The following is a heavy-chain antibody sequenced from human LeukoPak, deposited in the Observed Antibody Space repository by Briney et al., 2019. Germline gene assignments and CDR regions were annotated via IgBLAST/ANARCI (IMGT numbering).Heavy chain of an antibody. CDR1: GYTFTSYG. D-gene: IGHD3-16*02. CDR2: MNPNSGNT. V-gene: IGHV1-8*02. J-gene: IGHJ4*02. CDR3: ARPFLRLGELSLDY. Sequence: ASVKVSCKASGYTFTSYGINWVRQATGQGLEWMGWMNPNSGNTGYAQKFQGRVTMTRNTSISTAYMELSSLRSEDTAVYYCARPFLRLGELSLDYWGQGTLVTVSS.